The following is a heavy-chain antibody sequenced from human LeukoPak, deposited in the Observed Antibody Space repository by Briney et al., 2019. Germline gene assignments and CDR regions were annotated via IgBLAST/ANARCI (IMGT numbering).Heavy chain of an antibody. V-gene: IGHV3-23*01. Sequence: PGGSLRLSCAASAFIFNNYAMDWVRQAPGKGLEWVSSISESGGATYYADSVKGRFTISRDNSKNTLYLQMNSLRAEDTAVYYCAQRNTNGCYSEWGQGTLVTVSS. CDR3: AQRNTNGCYSE. CDR1: AFIFNNYA. D-gene: IGHD2-2*02. J-gene: IGHJ4*02. CDR2: ISESGGAT.